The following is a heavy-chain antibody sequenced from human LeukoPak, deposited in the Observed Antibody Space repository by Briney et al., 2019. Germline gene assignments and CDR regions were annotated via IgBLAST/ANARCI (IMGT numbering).Heavy chain of an antibody. J-gene: IGHJ5*02. CDR1: GFTFSSYA. Sequence: GGSLRLSCAASGFTFSSYAMSWVRQAPGKGLEWVSAISGSGGSTYYADSVKGRFTISRDNSKNTLYLQVNSLRAEDTAVYYCAKDFGATRRDNWFDPWGQGTLVTVSS. CDR2: ISGSGGST. V-gene: IGHV3-23*01. CDR3: AKDFGATRRDNWFDP. D-gene: IGHD3-16*01.